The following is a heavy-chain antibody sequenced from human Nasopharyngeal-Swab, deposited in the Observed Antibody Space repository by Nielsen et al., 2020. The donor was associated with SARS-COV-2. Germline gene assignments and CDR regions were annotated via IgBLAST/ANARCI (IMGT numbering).Heavy chain of an antibody. CDR2: ISYDGSNK. J-gene: IGHJ4*02. V-gene: IGHV3-30-3*01. CDR3: ARDGAVAGTSYFDY. CDR1: GFTFSSYA. Sequence: GGSLRLSCAASGFTFSSYAMHWVRQAPGKGLEWVAVISYDGSNKYYAGSVKGRLTISRDNSKNTLYLQMNSLRAEDTAVYYCARDGAVAGTSYFDYWGQGTLVTVSS. D-gene: IGHD6-19*01.